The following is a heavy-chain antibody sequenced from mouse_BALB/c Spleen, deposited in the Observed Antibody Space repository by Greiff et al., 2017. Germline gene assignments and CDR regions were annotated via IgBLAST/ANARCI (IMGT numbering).Heavy chain of an antibody. CDR1: GFTFSSFG. J-gene: IGHJ4*01. D-gene: IGHD1-1*01. CDR3: ARLRNYAMDY. Sequence: EVQGVESGGGLVQPGGSRKLSCAASGFTFSSFGMHWVRQAPEKGLEWVAYISSGSSTIYYADTVKGRFTISRDNPKNTLFLQMTSLRSEDTAMYYCARLRNYAMDYWGQGTSVTVSS. CDR2: ISSGSSTI. V-gene: IGHV5-17*02.